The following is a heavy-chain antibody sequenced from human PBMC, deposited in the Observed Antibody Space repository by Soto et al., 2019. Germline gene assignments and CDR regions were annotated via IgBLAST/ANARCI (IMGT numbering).Heavy chain of an antibody. CDR1: YSFTSYW. CDR2: IDPSDSYT. CDR3: ARHGSGCSSTSCYPHYYGMDV. V-gene: IGHV5-10-1*01. J-gene: IGHJ6*02. D-gene: IGHD2-2*01. Sequence: YSFTSYWISWVRQMPGKGLEWMGMIDPSDSYTNYSPSFQGHVTISADKSISTAYLQWSSLKASDTAMYYCARHGSGCSSTSCYPHYYGMDVWGQGTTVTVSS.